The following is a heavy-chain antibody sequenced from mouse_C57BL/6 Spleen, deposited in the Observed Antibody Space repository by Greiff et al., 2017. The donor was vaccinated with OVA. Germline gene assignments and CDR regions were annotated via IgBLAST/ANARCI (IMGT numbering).Heavy chain of an antibody. CDR3: AREGNGFDY. CDR2: IYPGSGST. J-gene: IGHJ2*01. Sequence: QVQLKQSGAELVKPGASVKMSCKASGYTFTSYWITWVKQRPGQGLEWIGDIYPGSGSTNYNEKFKSKATLTVDTSSSTAYMQLSSLTSEDSAVYYCAREGNGFDYWGQGTTLTVSS. CDR1: GYTFTSYW. V-gene: IGHV1-55*01.